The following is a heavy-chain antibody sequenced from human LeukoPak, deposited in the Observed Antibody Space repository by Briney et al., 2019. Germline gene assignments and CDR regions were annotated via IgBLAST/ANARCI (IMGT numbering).Heavy chain of an antibody. Sequence: PSQTLSLTCAVSGGSISSGGYSWSWIRQPPGKGLEWIGYIYHSGSTYYNPSLKSRVTISVDRSKNQFSLKLSSVTAADTAVYYCARSFVVVPAAMPENWFDPWGQGTLVTVSS. CDR1: GGSISSGGYS. CDR3: ARSFVVVPAAMPENWFDP. CDR2: IYHSGST. V-gene: IGHV4-30-2*01. J-gene: IGHJ5*02. D-gene: IGHD2-2*01.